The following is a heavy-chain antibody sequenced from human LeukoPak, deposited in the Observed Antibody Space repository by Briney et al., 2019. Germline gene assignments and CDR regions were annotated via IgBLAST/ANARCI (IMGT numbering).Heavy chain of an antibody. D-gene: IGHD6-19*01. V-gene: IGHV3-30*03. CDR1: GFTFSSYG. Sequence: PGGSLRLSCAASGFTFSSYGMHWVRQAPGKGLEWVAVISYDGSNKYYADSVKGRFTISRDNSKNTLYLQMNSLRAEDTAVYYCATSLGSGWFDYWGQGTLVTVSS. CDR2: ISYDGSNK. CDR3: ATSLGSGWFDY. J-gene: IGHJ4*02.